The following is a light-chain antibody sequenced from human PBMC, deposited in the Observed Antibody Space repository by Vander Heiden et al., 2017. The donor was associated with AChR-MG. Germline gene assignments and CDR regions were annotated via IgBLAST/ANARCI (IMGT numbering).Light chain of an antibody. CDR2: GAA. J-gene: IGKJ1*01. CDR3: QQYNNWPRT. Sequence: EIVMTPSPATLSVSPGERATLPCRASQSVSSNLAWYQQKPAQAPSSLINGAATRATGSPARLSGSGSGTEFTLTISSLQSEDFAVYYCQQYNNWPRTFGQGTKVEIK. V-gene: IGKV3D-15*01. CDR1: QSVSSN.